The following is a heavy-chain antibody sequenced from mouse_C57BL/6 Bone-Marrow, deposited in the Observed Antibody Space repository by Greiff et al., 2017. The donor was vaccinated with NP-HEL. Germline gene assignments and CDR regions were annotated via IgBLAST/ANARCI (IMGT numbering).Heavy chain of an antibody. CDR3: ARGGYYDYPYFDY. CDR1: GYTFTSYW. V-gene: IGHV1-53*01. CDR2: INPSNGGT. Sequence: QVQLQQPGTELVKPGASVKLSCKASGYTFTSYWMHWVKQRPGQGLAWIGNINPSNGGTNYNEKFKSKATLTVYKSSSTSYMQLSSLTSEDSAVYYCARGGYYDYPYFDYWGQGTTLTVSS. J-gene: IGHJ2*01. D-gene: IGHD2-4*01.